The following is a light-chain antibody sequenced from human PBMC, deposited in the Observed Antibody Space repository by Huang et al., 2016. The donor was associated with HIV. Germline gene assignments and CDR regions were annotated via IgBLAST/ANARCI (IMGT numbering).Light chain of an antibody. Sequence: DIQMTQSPSSVSASVGDRVTITCRASQAISKLLVWYQQKPGKAPKLLIYATSSLQSGGPSRFSGSGSGTDFTLTISSLQPEDFATYYCQKSNTFPLTFGGGTKVEIK. CDR2: ATS. CDR1: QAISKL. V-gene: IGKV1-12*01. J-gene: IGKJ4*01. CDR3: QKSNTFPLT.